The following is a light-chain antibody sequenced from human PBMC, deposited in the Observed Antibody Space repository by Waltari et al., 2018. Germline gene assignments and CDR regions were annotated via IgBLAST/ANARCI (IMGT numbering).Light chain of an antibody. CDR1: QIITTY. CDR3: QQRNSWPRT. J-gene: IGKJ1*01. V-gene: IGKV3-11*01. CDR2: DAI. Sequence: EIVLTQSPATLSLSPGERATLSCSASQIITTYLAWFQQKPGQAPRLLIYDAINRATGIPARFSGSGSGTDFTLTISSLEPEDFAVYYCQQRNSWPRTFGQGTKVEIK.